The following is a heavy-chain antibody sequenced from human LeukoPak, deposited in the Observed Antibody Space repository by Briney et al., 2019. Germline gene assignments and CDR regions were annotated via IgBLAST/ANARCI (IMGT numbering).Heavy chain of an antibody. J-gene: IGHJ5*02. CDR2: IYPDDSDT. V-gene: IGHV5-51*01. Sequence: GESLKISCEASGHTFTNSWIAWVRQKPGKGPEWMGLIYPDDSDTRYNPSFQGQVIISADKSISTAYLQWSSLKASDTAMYYCARSAGHCSDGLCYAYNWFDLWGQGTLVTVSS. D-gene: IGHD2-8*01. CDR3: ARSAGHCSDGLCYAYNWFDL. CDR1: GHTFTNSW.